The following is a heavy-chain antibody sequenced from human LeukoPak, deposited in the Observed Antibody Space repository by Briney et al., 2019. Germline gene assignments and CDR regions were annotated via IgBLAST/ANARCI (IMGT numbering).Heavy chain of an antibody. CDR2: IKSKTDGGTT. D-gene: IGHD3-3*01. Sequence: PGGSLRLSCAASGFTFSNAWMSWVRQAPGKGLEWVGRIKSKTDGGTTDYAAPVKGRFTISRDDSKNTLYLQMNSLKTEDTAVYYCTTDFTGALGGPELRFLERLIYWGQGTLVTVSS. CDR3: TTDFTGALGGPELRFLERLIY. V-gene: IGHV3-15*01. CDR1: GFTFSNAW. J-gene: IGHJ4*02.